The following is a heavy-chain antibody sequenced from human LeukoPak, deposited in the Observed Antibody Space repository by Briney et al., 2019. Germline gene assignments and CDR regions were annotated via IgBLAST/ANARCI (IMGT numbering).Heavy chain of an antibody. Sequence: PGRSLRPSCAVSGFTVSSNYMSWVRQAPGKGLEWVSVIYSGGSTYYADSVKGRFTISRDNSKNTLSLQMNSLRAEDTAVYYCAWSVSGMDVWGQGTTVTVSS. V-gene: IGHV3-66*01. CDR3: AWSVSGMDV. CDR1: GFTVSSNY. CDR2: IYSGGST. J-gene: IGHJ6*02. D-gene: IGHD3-3*01.